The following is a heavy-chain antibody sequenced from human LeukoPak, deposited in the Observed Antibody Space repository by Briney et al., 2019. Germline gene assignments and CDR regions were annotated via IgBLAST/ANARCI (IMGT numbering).Heavy chain of an antibody. CDR3: AQVTNYDVLTGSGAFDI. D-gene: IGHD3-9*01. CDR1: GGSISSYY. Sequence: SETLPLTCSVSGGSISSYYWSWIRQPPGEGLEWIGYIFHTGSTNYNPSLKSRVTISADTSKNQFSLNLSSVTAADTAVYYCAQVTNYDVLTGSGAFDIWGQGTLVTISS. J-gene: IGHJ3*02. CDR2: IFHTGST. V-gene: IGHV4-59*01.